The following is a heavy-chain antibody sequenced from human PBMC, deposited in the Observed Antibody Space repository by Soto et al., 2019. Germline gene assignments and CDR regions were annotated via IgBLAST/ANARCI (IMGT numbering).Heavy chain of an antibody. CDR1: GGTFSSYA. CDR2: IIPIFGTA. D-gene: IGHD5-12*01. J-gene: IGHJ4*02. V-gene: IGHV1-69*06. Sequence: QVQLVQSGAEVKKPGSSVKVSCKASGGTFSSYAISWVRQAPGQGLEWMGGIIPIFGTANYAQKFQCRVTTTADKSTSTAYMERSSLRSEDTAVYYCARDEGGHIVAMDWGQGTLVTVSS. CDR3: ARDEGGHIVAMD.